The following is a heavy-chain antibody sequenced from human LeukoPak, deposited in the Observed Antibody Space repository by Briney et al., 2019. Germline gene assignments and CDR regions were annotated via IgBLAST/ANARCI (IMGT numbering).Heavy chain of an antibody. CDR3: ARASGATWGTYYYYYYYMDV. CDR2: IYHSGST. J-gene: IGHJ6*03. CDR1: GYSISSGYY. V-gene: IGHV4-38-2*02. D-gene: IGHD1-26*01. Sequence: KSSETLSLTCTVSGYSISSGYYGGWIRQPPGKGLEWIGSIYHSGSTYYNPSLKSRVTISVDTSKNQFSLKLSSVTAADTAVYYCARASGATWGTYYYYYYYMDVWGKGTTVTVSS.